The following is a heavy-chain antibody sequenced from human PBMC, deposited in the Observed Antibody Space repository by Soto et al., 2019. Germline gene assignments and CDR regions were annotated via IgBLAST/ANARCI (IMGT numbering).Heavy chain of an antibody. V-gene: IGHV4-59*01. Sequence: QVQLQESGPGLVKPSETLSLTCTVSGGSISSYYWSWIRQPPGKGLEWIGYIYYSGSTNYNPSLKSRVTISVDTSKNQFSLKLSSVTAADTAVYYCARDEPYYDSSGYYFVYWGQGTLVTVSS. J-gene: IGHJ4*02. CDR2: IYYSGST. D-gene: IGHD3-22*01. CDR3: ARDEPYYDSSGYYFVY. CDR1: GGSISSYY.